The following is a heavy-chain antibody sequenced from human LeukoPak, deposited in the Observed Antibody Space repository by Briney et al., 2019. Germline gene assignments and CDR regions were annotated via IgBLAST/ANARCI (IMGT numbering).Heavy chain of an antibody. D-gene: IGHD2-2*01. CDR1: GFTFSRYG. Sequence: GRSLRLSCVVSGFTFSRYGMHWVRQAPGKGLEWVAVIWYDGSKKYYVDSVKGRFTISRDSSKNTLYLQMNSLRAEDTAVYYCAKDCSSTSCPTSDYWGQGTLVTVSS. V-gene: IGHV3-33*06. CDR3: AKDCSSTSCPTSDY. J-gene: IGHJ4*02. CDR2: IWYDGSKK.